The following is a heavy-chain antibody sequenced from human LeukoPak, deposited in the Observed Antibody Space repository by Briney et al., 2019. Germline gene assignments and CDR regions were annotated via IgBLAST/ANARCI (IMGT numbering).Heavy chain of an antibody. D-gene: IGHD6-19*01. CDR3: ARDGGYSSGSSDY. J-gene: IGHJ4*02. V-gene: IGHV1-18*01. CDR2: ISANNGYT. CDR1: GYTFSNYG. Sequence: GASVKVSCKASGYTFSNYGVSWVRQAPGQGLEWMGWISANNGYTKYAQKCQGRVTMTTDTSTTTAYMEVKSLRSDDTAVFYCARDGGYSSGSSDYWGQGTLVTVSS.